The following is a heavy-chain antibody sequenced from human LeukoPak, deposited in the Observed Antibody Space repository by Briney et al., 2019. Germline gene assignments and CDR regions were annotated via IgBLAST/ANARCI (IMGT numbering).Heavy chain of an antibody. CDR2: INHSGST. J-gene: IGHJ5*02. CDR1: GGSFSGYY. Sequence: SETLSLTCAVYGGSFSGYYWSWIRQPPGKGLEWIGEINHSGSTNYNPSLKSRVTISVDTSKNQFSLKLSSVTAADTAVYYCARVGPYYYGSGSQRNWFDPWGQGTLVTVSS. CDR3: ARVGPYYYGSGSQRNWFDP. V-gene: IGHV4-34*01. D-gene: IGHD3-10*01.